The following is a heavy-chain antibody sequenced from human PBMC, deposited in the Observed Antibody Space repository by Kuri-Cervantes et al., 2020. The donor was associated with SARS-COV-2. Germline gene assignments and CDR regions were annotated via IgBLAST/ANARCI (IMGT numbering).Heavy chain of an antibody. D-gene: IGHD3-22*01. CDR1: GDSISNYY. CDR2: INYSGST. CDR3: ARSTPFRRLVVISQGGAFDI. J-gene: IGHJ3*02. V-gene: IGHV4-59*01. Sequence: SETLSLTCTVSGDSISNYYWSRIRQPPGKGLEWIGFINYSGSTKYNSSLRSRVSISIDTSKSQFSLRLTSVTAADTAVYHCARSTPFRRLVVISQGGAFDIWGQGTMVTVSS.